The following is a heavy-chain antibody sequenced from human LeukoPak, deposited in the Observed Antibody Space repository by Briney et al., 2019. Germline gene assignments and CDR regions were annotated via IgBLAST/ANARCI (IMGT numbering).Heavy chain of an antibody. Sequence: SETLSLTCTVSDGSISSSGYYWGWIRQPPGKGLVWIGYVYYSGYTNYNPSLKSRVTISVDTSKNQFSLKLSSVTAADTAVYYCARTTMVRGTYYMDVWGKGTTVTISS. CDR2: VYYSGYT. CDR1: DGSISSSGYY. V-gene: IGHV4-61*05. CDR3: ARTTMVRGTYYMDV. J-gene: IGHJ6*03. D-gene: IGHD3-10*01.